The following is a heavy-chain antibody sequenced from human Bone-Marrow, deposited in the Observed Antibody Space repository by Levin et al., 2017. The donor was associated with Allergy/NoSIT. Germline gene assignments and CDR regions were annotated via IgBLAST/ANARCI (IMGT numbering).Heavy chain of an antibody. V-gene: IGHV1-2*02. D-gene: IGHD1-26*01. Sequence: GESLKISCKTSGYTFSDFYLHWVRQAPGQGLEWMGSLNPNNGDSIYAQKFQGRVSMTTDTSATTVFMDLTRLRSDDTAVYYCAKTSIRGWDFFDPWGQGTQATVYS. CDR1: GYTFSDFY. CDR2: LNPNNGDS. J-gene: IGHJ5*02. CDR3: AKTSIRGWDFFDP.